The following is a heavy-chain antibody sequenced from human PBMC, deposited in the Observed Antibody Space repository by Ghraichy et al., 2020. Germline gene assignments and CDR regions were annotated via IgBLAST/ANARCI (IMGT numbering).Heavy chain of an antibody. J-gene: IGHJ4*02. D-gene: IGHD6-13*01. Sequence: ASVKVSCKTDGYTFSAYTITWVRKAPGQGLEWMGWINVYNGETHYAQDLQGRVAMTTETSTSTVYMELRTLTSDDTAVYYCAREGNIALLYWGQGTLVTVSS. V-gene: IGHV1-18*01. CDR2: INVYNGET. CDR1: GYTFSAYT. CDR3: AREGNIALLY.